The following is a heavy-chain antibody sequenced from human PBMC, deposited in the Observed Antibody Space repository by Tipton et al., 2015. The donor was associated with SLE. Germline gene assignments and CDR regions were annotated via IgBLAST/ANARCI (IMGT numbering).Heavy chain of an antibody. CDR1: GGSFTMYY. Sequence: TLSLTCAVSGGSFTMYYWSWIRQSPGKGLEWIGEINHSGSTNYNPSLKARVTLSADTSRNQVSLRLTSVTAADTAVYYCATEGVNWFDPWGQGILVTVSS. V-gene: IGHV4-34*01. J-gene: IGHJ5*02. CDR3: ATEGVNWFDP. D-gene: IGHD2-8*01. CDR2: INHSGST.